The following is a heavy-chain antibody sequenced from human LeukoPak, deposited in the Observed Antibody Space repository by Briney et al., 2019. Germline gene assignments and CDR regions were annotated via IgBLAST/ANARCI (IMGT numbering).Heavy chain of an antibody. CDR3: ARERGEYCDNTSCSNYYLDY. CDR2: IYYDGST. J-gene: IGHJ4*02. D-gene: IGHD2-2*01. Sequence: SETLSLTCTVSGAFVSSGSYHWSWIRQPPGRGLEWIGYIYYDGSTKYNPSLKSRVTISRDTSKNQFSLKVSSVTAADTALYYCARERGEYCDNTSCSNYYLDYWGQGTQVTVSS. V-gene: IGHV4-61*01. CDR1: GAFVSSGSYH.